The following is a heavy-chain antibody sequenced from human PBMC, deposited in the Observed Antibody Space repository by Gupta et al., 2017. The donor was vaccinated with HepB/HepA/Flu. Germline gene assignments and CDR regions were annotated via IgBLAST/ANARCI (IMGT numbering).Heavy chain of an antibody. J-gene: IGHJ2*01. Sequence: EVQLVESGGGLVQPGRSLRLSCAASGFPFDDYAIHWVRQTPGKGLEWVLGISGNSDNIDYADSVKGRFTISRDNAKSALYLQMNSLRAEDMALYYCARTLGGDRVNWYFDLWGRGTLVTVSS. D-gene: IGHD7-27*01. CDR2: ISGNSDNI. CDR1: GFPFDDYA. CDR3: ARTLGGDRVNWYFDL. V-gene: IGHV3-9*03.